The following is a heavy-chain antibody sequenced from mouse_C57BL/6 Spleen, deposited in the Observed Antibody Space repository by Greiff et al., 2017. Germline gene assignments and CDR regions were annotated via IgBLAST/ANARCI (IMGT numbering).Heavy chain of an antibody. CDR1: GFTFTDYY. J-gene: IGHJ4*01. D-gene: IGHD1-1*01. CDR2: IRNKANGYTT. CDR3: ARYLLRFYAMDY. Sequence: EVQLVESGGGLVQPGGSLSLSCAASGFTFTDYYMSWVRQPPGKALEWLGFIRNKANGYTTENSTSVKGRFTISRVNSQSILYLQMNALRAEDSATYYCARYLLRFYAMDYWGQGTSVTVSS. V-gene: IGHV7-3*01.